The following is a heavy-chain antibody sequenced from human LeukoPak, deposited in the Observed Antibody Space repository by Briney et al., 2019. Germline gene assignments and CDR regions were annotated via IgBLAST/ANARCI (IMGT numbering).Heavy chain of an antibody. CDR1: GGSISSSY. D-gene: IGHD6-6*01. CDR2: IFNSGTT. Sequence: SETLSLTCTVSGGSISSSYWSWIRQPPGKGLEWMGYIFNSGTTNYNPSLKSRVCISADTSKNQFSLKLTSVTAADTAVYYCAATRGIWGQGTMATVSS. CDR3: AATRGI. J-gene: IGHJ3*02. V-gene: IGHV4-59*01.